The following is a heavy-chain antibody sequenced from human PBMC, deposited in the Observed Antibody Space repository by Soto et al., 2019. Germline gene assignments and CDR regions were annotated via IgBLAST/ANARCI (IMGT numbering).Heavy chain of an antibody. Sequence: QVQLVQSGAEVKKPGSSVKVSCKASGGTFSSYAISWVRQAPGQGLEWMGGIIPIFGTANYAQQFQGRVTISADKSTGTGELEGSRLRTGGTAGEYCAIRGVLEFNWFDPWGQGTLVTVSS. V-gene: IGHV1-69*06. CDR1: GGTFSSYA. CDR3: AIRGVLEFNWFDP. CDR2: IIPIFGTA. D-gene: IGHD3-10*01. J-gene: IGHJ5*02.